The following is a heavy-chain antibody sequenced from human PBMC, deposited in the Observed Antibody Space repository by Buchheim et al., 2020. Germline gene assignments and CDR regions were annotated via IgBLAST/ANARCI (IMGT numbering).Heavy chain of an antibody. D-gene: IGHD6-19*01. CDR3: AKEVGTIGVAGPYFDY. Sequence: EVQLVESGGGLVQPGGSLRLSCAASGFTFSSYAMSCVRQAPGKGLEWVSAISDSGSNTYYADSVQGRFTFSRDNSKNTLYLQMNSLRAEDTAVYYCAKEVGTIGVAGPYFDYWGQGIL. CDR1: GFTFSSYA. J-gene: IGHJ4*02. CDR2: ISDSGSNT. V-gene: IGHV3-23*04.